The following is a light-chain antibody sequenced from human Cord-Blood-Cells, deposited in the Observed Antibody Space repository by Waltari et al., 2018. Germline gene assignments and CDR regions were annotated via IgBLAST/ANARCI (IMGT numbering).Light chain of an antibody. J-gene: IGLJ1*01. CDR3: SSYTSSSTYV. CDR1: RSDVGGYNY. CDR2: DVS. V-gene: IGLV2-14*01. Sequence: QSALTQPASVSGSPGQSITISCTGTRSDVGGYNYVSWYQQPPGKAPKPIIYDVSNRPSGVSNRFSGSKSGNTASLTISGLQAEDEADYYCSSYTSSSTYVFGTGTKVTVL.